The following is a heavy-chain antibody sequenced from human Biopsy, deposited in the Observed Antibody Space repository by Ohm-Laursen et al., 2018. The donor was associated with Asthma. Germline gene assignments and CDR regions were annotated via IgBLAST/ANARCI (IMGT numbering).Heavy chain of an antibody. CDR2: ISYTGSA. D-gene: IGHD3-10*01. Sequence: SETLSLTCTVSGGSMSSSSYYWGWIRQPPGKGLEWMGSISYTGSAYHNPSLKSRVTISVDTSKNQFSLRLNSVTAADTAVYYCARGPNYHGSGRAPIGMDVWGQGTTVTVSS. J-gene: IGHJ6*02. CDR1: GGSMSSSSYY. CDR3: ARGPNYHGSGRAPIGMDV. V-gene: IGHV4-39*07.